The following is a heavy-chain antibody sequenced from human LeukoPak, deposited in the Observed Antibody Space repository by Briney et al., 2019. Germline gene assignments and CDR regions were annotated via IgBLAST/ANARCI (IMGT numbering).Heavy chain of an antibody. CDR2: IYYSGST. J-gene: IGHJ5*02. CDR3: ARVRLGGSGSYSAPWFDP. CDR1: GGSISSYY. V-gene: IGHV4-59*12. D-gene: IGHD3-10*01. Sequence: KSSETLSLTCTVSGGSISSYYWSWIRQPPGKGLEWIGYIYYSGSTNYNPFLKSRVTISVDTSKNQFSLQLNSVTPEDTAVYYCARVRLGGSGSYSAPWFDPWGQGTLVTVSS.